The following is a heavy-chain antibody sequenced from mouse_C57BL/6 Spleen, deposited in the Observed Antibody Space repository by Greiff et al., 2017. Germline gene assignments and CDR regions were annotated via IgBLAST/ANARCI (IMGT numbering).Heavy chain of an antibody. CDR1: GYAFSSYW. D-gene: IGHD2-4*01. J-gene: IGHJ4*01. CDR3: ARGGYDYDGMDY. V-gene: IGHV1-80*01. CDR2: IYPGDGDT. Sequence: VQLQESGAELVKPGASVKISCKASGYAFSSYWMNWVKQRPGKGLEWIGQIYPGDGDTNYNGKFKGKATLTADKSSSTAYMQLSSLTSEDSAVYFCARGGYDYDGMDYWGQGTSVTVSS.